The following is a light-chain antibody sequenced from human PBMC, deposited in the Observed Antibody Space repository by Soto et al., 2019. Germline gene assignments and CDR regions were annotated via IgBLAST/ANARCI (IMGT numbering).Light chain of an antibody. CDR3: QQRFNWPRT. J-gene: IGKJ1*01. CDR2: GAF. Sequence: EIVLTQSPATLSLSPGERATLSCRASQSISTYLACYQQKPGQAPRLLIHGAFNRATGIPARFSGSGSGTDFALTINSLEPEDFAVYYCQQRFNWPRTFGQGTKVEIK. CDR1: QSISTY. V-gene: IGKV3-11*01.